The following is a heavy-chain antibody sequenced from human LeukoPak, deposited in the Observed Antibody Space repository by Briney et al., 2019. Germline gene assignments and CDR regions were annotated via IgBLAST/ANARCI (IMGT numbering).Heavy chain of an antibody. CDR1: GFTFNSYK. J-gene: IGHJ6*03. Sequence: GGSLRLSCVASGFTFNSYKMNWVRQAPGKGLEWVSSISGSSSYKYSADSLSGRFTISRDNARNSLYLQMNSLRVEDTAVYYCARFSDDYYYYYMDVWGKGTTVTVSS. CDR3: ARFSDDYYYYYMDV. CDR2: ISGSSSYK. V-gene: IGHV3-21*01.